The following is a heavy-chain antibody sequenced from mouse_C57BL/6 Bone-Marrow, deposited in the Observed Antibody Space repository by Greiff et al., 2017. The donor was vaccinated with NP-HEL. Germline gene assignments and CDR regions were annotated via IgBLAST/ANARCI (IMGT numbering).Heavy chain of an antibody. J-gene: IGHJ1*03. V-gene: IGHV1-69*01. D-gene: IGHD2-5*01. CDR3: ARDSNYAYWYFDV. Sequence: QVQLKESGAELVMPGASVKLSCKASGYTFTSYWMHWVKQRPGQGLEWIGEIDPSDSYTNYNQKFKGKSTLTVDKSSSTAYMQLSSLTSEDSAVYYCARDSNYAYWYFDVWGTGTTVTVSS. CDR2: IDPSDSYT. CDR1: GYTFTSYW.